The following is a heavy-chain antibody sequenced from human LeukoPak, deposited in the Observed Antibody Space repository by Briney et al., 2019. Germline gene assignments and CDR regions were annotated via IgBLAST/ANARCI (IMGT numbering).Heavy chain of an antibody. V-gene: IGHV4-34*01. CDR2: INHSGST. CDR3: ARREGSGYFDYFDY. Sequence: SETLSLTCAVYGGSFSGYYWSWIRQPPGKGLEWIGEINHSGSTNYNPSLKSRVTISVDTSKNQFSLKLSSVTAADTAVYYCARREGSGYFDYFDYWGQGTLVTVSS. D-gene: IGHD3-22*01. J-gene: IGHJ4*02. CDR1: GGSFSGYY.